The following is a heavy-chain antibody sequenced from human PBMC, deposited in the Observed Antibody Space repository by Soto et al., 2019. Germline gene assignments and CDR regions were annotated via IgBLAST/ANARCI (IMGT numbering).Heavy chain of an antibody. J-gene: IGHJ2*01. CDR3: TTELSFSSGWITGYFDL. V-gene: IGHV3-15*01. CDR1: GFTFSNAW. D-gene: IGHD6-19*01. Sequence: EVQLVESGGGLVKPGGSLRLSCAASGFTFSNAWMSWVRQAPGKGLEWVGRIKSKTDGGTTDYAAPVKGRFTISRDDSNNTLYLQMNSLKAEDTAVYYCTTELSFSSGWITGYFDLWGRGTLVTVSS. CDR2: IKSKTDGGTT.